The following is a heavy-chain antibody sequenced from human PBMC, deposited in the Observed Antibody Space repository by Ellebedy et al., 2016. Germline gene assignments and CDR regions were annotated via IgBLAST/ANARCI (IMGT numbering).Heavy chain of an antibody. V-gene: IGHV1-8*02. CDR3: ARGGIQLWKSFDY. J-gene: IGHJ4*02. D-gene: IGHD5-18*01. Sequence: ASVKVSCKASGYTFTAYVINWVRQATGQGPEWMGWMNPNRGCSGSAQQFRGRVTMTSDNSINTAYMELSRLRSDDTAVYYCARGGIQLWKSFDYWGQGTLVTVSS. CDR2: MNPNRGCS. CDR1: GYTFTAYV.